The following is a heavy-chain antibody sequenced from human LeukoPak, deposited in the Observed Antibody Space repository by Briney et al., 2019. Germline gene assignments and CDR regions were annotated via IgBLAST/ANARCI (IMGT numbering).Heavy chain of an antibody. V-gene: IGHV4-59*01. Sequence: PSETLSLTCTVSGGSISSYYWNWSRQPPGEGLEWIGYIYESGSTNYNPSLKSRVTLSVDASKNQFSLKLNSVTAADTAVYYCARLVGAGAHHFDYWGQGTLVTVSS. CDR3: ARLVGAGAHHFDY. J-gene: IGHJ4*02. CDR1: GGSISSYY. CDR2: IYESGST. D-gene: IGHD1-26*01.